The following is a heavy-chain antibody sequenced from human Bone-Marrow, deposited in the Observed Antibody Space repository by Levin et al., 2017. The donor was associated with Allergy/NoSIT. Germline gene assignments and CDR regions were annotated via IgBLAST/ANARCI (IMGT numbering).Heavy chain of an antibody. Sequence: SCAASGFTFRDYGIHCVRQAPGKGLEWVAVISSDGSDKYYADSVKGRFTISRDNSKNTMYLQMNSLRPEDTAVYYCATSGIYPDFWTAQGAMDVWGQGTTVTVSS. CDR2: ISSDGSDK. V-gene: IGHV3-30*03. CDR3: ATSGIYPDFWTAQGAMDV. D-gene: IGHD3/OR15-3a*01. CDR1: GFTFRDYG. J-gene: IGHJ6*02.